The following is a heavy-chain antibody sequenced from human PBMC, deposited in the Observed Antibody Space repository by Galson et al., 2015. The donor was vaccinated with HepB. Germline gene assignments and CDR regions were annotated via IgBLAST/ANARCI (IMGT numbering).Heavy chain of an antibody. Sequence: SVKVSCKASGYTFTSYAITWVRQAPGQGLEWMGWISAYNGNTNYARKFQGRVTMTTDTSTRTAYMEMKSLRSDDTAVYYCARPTRGVYYESSAGYWGQGTLVTVSS. CDR2: ISAYNGNT. J-gene: IGHJ4*02. V-gene: IGHV1-18*04. CDR1: GYTFTSYA. CDR3: ARPTRGVYYESSAGY. D-gene: IGHD3-22*01.